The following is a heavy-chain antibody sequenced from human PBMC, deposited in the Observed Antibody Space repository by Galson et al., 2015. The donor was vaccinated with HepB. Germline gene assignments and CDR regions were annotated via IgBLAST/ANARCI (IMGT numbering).Heavy chain of an antibody. Sequence: PALVKPTQTLTLTCTFSGFSLSTSGVGVGWIRQPPGKALEWLALIYWDDDKRYSPSLKSRLTITKDTSEDQVVLTMTNMDPVDTATYYCAHKSGRGGGFDYWGQGTLVTVSS. CDR2: IYWDDDK. D-gene: IGHD5-12*01. CDR1: GFSLSTSGVG. V-gene: IGHV2-5*02. J-gene: IGHJ4*02. CDR3: AHKSGRGGGFDY.